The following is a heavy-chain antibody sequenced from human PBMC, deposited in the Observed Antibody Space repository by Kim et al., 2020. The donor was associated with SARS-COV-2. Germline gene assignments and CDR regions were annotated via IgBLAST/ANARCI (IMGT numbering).Heavy chain of an antibody. D-gene: IGHD4-17*01. CDR2: ISGSGDST. V-gene: IGHV3-23*01. J-gene: IGHJ4*02. CDR1: GLKFSSSA. Sequence: GGSLRLSCAASGLKFSSSAMSWVRQAPGKGLEWVSSISGSGDSTTYGDSVKGRFTISRDNSMNTLYLQMHSLRAEDTAVYYCATRAQYGDSRFFDYWGQGTLVTVSS. CDR3: ATRAQYGDSRFFDY.